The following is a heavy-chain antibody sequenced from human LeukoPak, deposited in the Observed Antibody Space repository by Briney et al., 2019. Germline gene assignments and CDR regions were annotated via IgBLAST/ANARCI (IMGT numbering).Heavy chain of an antibody. CDR1: GFTFSSYS. V-gene: IGHV3-21*04. CDR2: ISSSSSYI. CDR3: ARGLSRGKPHAFDI. Sequence: GGSLRLSCAASGFTFSSYSMNWVRQAPGKGLEWVSSISSSSSYIYYADSVKGQFTISRDNAKKSLYLQMNSLRAEDTAVYYCARGLSRGKPHAFDIWGQGTMVTVSS. D-gene: IGHD1-14*01. J-gene: IGHJ3*02.